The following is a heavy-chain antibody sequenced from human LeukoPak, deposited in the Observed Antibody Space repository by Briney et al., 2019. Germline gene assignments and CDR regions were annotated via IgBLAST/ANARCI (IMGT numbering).Heavy chain of an antibody. CDR1: GYTFTKFA. CDR2: INTNTGNP. CDR3: ARDYGGNTGSISNYYYFMDV. J-gene: IGHJ6*03. V-gene: IGHV7-4-1*02. D-gene: IGHD4-23*01. Sequence: ASVKVSCKTSGYTFTKFAMNWVRQAPGQGLQWMGWINTNTGNPTYAQDFRGRFVFSLDSSVSTAYLQISSLKAEDTAVYYCARDYGGNTGSISNYYYFMDVWGKGTTVTISS.